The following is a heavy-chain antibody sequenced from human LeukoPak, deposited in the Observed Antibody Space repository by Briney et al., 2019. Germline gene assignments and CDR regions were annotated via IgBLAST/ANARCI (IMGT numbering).Heavy chain of an antibody. J-gene: IGHJ4*02. CDR1: GGSISSYY. D-gene: IGHD2-8*02. V-gene: IGHV4-59*08. Sequence: KSSETLSLTCTVSGGSISSYYWSWIRQPPGKGLEWIGYLYYSGSTKYNPSLKSRVTISLDTSKNQFSLKLSSVTAADTAVYYCAGHHPRNTVDFWGQGTLVTVSS. CDR2: LYYSGST. CDR3: AGHHPRNTVDF.